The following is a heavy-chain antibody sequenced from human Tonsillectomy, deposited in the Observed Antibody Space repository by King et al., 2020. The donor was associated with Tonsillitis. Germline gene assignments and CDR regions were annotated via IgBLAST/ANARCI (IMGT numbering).Heavy chain of an antibody. CDR2: IYYSGST. J-gene: IGHJ6*03. V-gene: IGHV4-59*01. D-gene: IGHD6-13*01. CDR3: AREIVAAAGPYYYYYMDV. CDR1: GGSISSYY. Sequence: VQLQESGPGLVKPSETLSLTCTVSGGSISSYYWSWIRQPPGKGLEWIGYIYYSGSTNYNPSLKSRVTISVDTSKNQFSLKLSSVTAADTAGYYCAREIVAAAGPYYYYYMDVWGKGTTVTVSS.